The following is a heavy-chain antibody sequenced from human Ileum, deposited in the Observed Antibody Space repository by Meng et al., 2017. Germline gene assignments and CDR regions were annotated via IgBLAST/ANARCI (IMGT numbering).Heavy chain of an antibody. D-gene: IGHD1-14*01. J-gene: IGHJ5*02. CDR2: ISNSGSTT. CDR1: GFTFSSYE. CDR3: ARGRKTYCLNCFDP. Sequence: GESLKISCASSGFTFSSYEINWVRQAPGRGLEWLSYISNSGSTTYYADSVKGRFSISRDNAKNSVYLQMNSLRAEDTALYYCARGRKTYCLNCFDPWGQGTLVTVSS. V-gene: IGHV3-48*03.